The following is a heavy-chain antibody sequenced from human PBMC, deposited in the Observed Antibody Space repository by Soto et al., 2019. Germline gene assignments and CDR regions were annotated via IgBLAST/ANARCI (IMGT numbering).Heavy chain of an antibody. J-gene: IGHJ6*02. CDR3: ARDRGYSYGYYDYGMDV. Sequence: QVQLVQSGAEVKKPGASVKVSCKASGYTFTSYYMHWVRQAPGQGLEWMGIINPSGGSTSYAQKFQGRVTMTRDTATSTVYMELSSLRSEDTAVYYCARDRGYSYGYYDYGMDVWGQGTTVTVSS. CDR1: GYTFTSYY. V-gene: IGHV1-46*01. D-gene: IGHD5-18*01. CDR2: INPSGGST.